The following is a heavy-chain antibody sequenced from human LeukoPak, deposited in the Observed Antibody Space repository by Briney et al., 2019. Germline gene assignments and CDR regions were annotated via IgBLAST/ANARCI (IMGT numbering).Heavy chain of an antibody. CDR1: GYTFTSYG. CDR3: ARESITMTTEPQADAFDI. CDR2: ISAYNGNT. D-gene: IGHD3-22*01. J-gene: IGHJ3*02. Sequence: ASVKVSCKASGYTFTSYGISWVRQAPGQGLEWMGWISAYNGNTNYAQKLQGRVTMTTDTSTSTAYMELRSLRSDDTAVYYCARESITMTTEPQADAFDIWGQGTMVTVSS. V-gene: IGHV1-18*01.